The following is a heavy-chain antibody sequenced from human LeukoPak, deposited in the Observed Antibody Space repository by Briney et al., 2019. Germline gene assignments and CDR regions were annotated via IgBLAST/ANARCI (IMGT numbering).Heavy chain of an antibody. CDR1: GGSVSSGSYY. Sequence: SETLSLTCTVSGGSVSSGSYYWSWIRQPPGKGLEWIGYISYSGSTYYNPSLESRVSMSADTSENLFSLRLSSATAADTAVYYCARSAATVTASLYYFDYWGQGTLVTVSS. D-gene: IGHD4-11*01. CDR3: ARSAATVTASLYYFDY. V-gene: IGHV4-31*03. J-gene: IGHJ4*02. CDR2: ISYSGST.